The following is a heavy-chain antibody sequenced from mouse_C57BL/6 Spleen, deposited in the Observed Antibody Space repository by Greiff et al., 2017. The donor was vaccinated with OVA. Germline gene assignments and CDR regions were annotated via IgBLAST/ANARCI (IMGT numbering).Heavy chain of an antibody. CDR2: IYPGDGDT. CDR3: ARWGAGAMDD. Sequence: VKLVESGPELVKPGASVKISCKASGYAFSSSWMNWVKQRPGKGLEWIGRIYPGDGDTNYNGKFKGKATLTADKSSSTAYMQLSSLTSEDSAVYFCARWGAGAMDDWGQGTSVTVSS. V-gene: IGHV1-82*01. J-gene: IGHJ4*01. CDR1: GYAFSSSW.